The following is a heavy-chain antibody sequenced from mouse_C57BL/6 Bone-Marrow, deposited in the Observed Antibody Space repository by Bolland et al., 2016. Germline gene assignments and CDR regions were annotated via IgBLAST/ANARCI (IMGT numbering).Heavy chain of an antibody. J-gene: IGHJ4*01. Sequence: SYTNYNQKFKGKYTLTVDKSSSTAYMQLSSLTSEDSSVYYCARTRYSNSYAMDYWGQGTS. CDR2: SYT. V-gene: IGHV1-69*01. D-gene: IGHD2-5*01. CDR3: ARTRYSNSYAMDY.